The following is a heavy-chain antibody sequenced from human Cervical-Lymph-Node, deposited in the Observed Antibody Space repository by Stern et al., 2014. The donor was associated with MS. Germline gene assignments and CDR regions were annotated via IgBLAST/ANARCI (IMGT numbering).Heavy chain of an antibody. CDR3: AKGGDYYDFSTGYFSSLNYYFDY. Sequence: EVQLVESGGGFVQPGGSLRLSCIVSGFAFGTYDMTWVRQAPRKGLEWVSTIRRSGRGGTTYYADSVKGRVTVSKDNSQNTLILQMTSLSAEDTAVYYCAKGGDYYDFSTGYFSSLNYYFDYWGQGTLVTVSS. J-gene: IGHJ4*01. CDR2: IRRSGRGGTT. D-gene: IGHD3-3*01. V-gene: IGHV3-23*04. CDR1: GFAFGTYD.